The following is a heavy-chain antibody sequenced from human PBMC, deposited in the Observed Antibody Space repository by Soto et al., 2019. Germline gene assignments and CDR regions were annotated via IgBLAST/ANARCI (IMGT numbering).Heavy chain of an antibody. Sequence: QVQLVESGGGVVQPGRSLRLSCAASGFTFSSYGMHWVRQAPGKGLVWVAVISYDGSNKYYADSVKGRFTISRDNSKNTLYLQMTSLRAEDTAVYYCATAIYSSFDYWGQGTLVTVSS. J-gene: IGHJ4*02. CDR3: ATAIYSSFDY. CDR2: ISYDGSNK. V-gene: IGHV3-30*03. D-gene: IGHD5-18*01. CDR1: GFTFSSYG.